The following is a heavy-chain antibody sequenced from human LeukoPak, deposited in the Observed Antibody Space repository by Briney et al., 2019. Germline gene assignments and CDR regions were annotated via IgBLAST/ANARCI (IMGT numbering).Heavy chain of an antibody. D-gene: IGHD3-22*01. CDR3: ARGRGYYYDSSGSVIDY. J-gene: IGHJ4*02. V-gene: IGHV4-34*01. CDR1: GGSFSGYY. Sequence: SETLSLTCAVYGGSFSGYYWSWIRQPPGKGLEWIGEINHSGSTNYNPSLKSRVTISVDTSKNQFSLKLSSVTAADTAVYYCARGRGYYYDSSGSVIDYWGQGTLVTVSS. CDR2: INHSGST.